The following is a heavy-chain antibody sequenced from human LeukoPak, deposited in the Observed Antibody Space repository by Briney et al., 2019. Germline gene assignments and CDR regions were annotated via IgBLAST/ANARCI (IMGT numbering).Heavy chain of an antibody. CDR2: INGDGNNI. V-gene: IGHV3-74*01. J-gene: IGHJ4*02. Sequence: GVSLRLSCAASGFTFSSYSMNWVRQAPGKGLVWVSRINGDGNNIVYADSVKGRFTISRDNAKNTLYLQMNSLGVDDTAVYFCTTRQGSGSYFGDWGQGTLVTVSS. CDR1: GFTFSSYS. CDR3: TTRQGSGSYFGD. D-gene: IGHD1-26*01.